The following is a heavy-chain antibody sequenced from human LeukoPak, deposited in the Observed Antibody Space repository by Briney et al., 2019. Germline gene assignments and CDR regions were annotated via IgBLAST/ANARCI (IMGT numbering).Heavy chain of an antibody. J-gene: IGHJ4*02. Sequence: SVTVSCKASGGTFSSYAISLVRQAPGQGLEWMGRIIPIFGTANYAQKFQGRVTITADKSTSTAYMELSSLRSEDTAVYYCAKDAGSYEGDYWGQGTLVTVSS. CDR2: IIPIFGTA. CDR3: AKDAGSYEGDY. D-gene: IGHD1-26*01. CDR1: GGTFSSYA. V-gene: IGHV1-69*06.